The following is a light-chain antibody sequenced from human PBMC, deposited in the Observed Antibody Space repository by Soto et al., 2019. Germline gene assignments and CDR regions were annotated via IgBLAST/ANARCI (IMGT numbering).Light chain of an antibody. CDR2: ASS. CDR3: QVVNTYLGWIT. J-gene: IGKJ3*01. CDR1: QDISNF. V-gene: IGKV1-9*01. Sequence: IQLTQSPSSLSASVGDRVIITCRASQDISNFLAWYQQKPGKAPQLLIYASSTLQTGVPSRFSGSGSATDFTLTISSLQPEDFATYYCQVVNTYLGWITFGPGTKVDV.